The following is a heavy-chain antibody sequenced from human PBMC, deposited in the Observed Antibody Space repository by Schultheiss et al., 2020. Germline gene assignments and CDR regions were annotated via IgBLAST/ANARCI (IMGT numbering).Heavy chain of an antibody. CDR2: ISAYNGNT. V-gene: IGHV1-18*01. J-gene: IGHJ6*02. CDR3: ARDMVRGVIFSHYYYSGMDV. Sequence: ASVKVSCKASGYTFTSYGISWVRQAPGQGLEWMGWISAYNGNTNYAQKLQGRVTMTTDTSTSTAYMELRSLRSDDTAVYYCARDMVRGVIFSHYYYSGMDVWGQGTTVTVSS. CDR1: GYTFTSYG. D-gene: IGHD3-10*01.